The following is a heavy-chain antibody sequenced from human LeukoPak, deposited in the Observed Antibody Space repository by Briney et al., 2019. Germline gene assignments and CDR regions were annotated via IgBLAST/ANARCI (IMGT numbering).Heavy chain of an antibody. CDR2: ISGSGGST. CDR3: AKEPLYDSSGYFAY. Sequence: GGSLRLSCAASGFTFSNYAMCWVRQAPGKGLEWVSAISGSGGSTYYADSVKGRFTISRDNSKNTLYLQMNSLRAEDTAVYYCAKEPLYDSSGYFAYWGQGTLVTVSS. J-gene: IGHJ4*02. D-gene: IGHD3-22*01. CDR1: GFTFSNYA. V-gene: IGHV3-23*01.